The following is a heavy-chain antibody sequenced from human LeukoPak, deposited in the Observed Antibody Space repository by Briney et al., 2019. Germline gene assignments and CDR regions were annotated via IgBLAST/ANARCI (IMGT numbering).Heavy chain of an antibody. Sequence: GGSLRLSCAASGFTFSSYAMHWVRQAPGKGLEWVAVISYDGSNKYYADSVKGRFTISRDNSKYTLYLQMNSLRAEDTAVYYCARDLYGSFDYWGQGTLVTVSS. CDR2: ISYDGSNK. J-gene: IGHJ4*02. CDR3: ARDLYGSFDY. V-gene: IGHV3-30-3*01. CDR1: GFTFSSYA. D-gene: IGHD3-10*01.